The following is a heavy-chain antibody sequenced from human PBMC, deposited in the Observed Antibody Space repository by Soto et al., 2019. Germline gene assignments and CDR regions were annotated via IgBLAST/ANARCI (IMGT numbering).Heavy chain of an antibody. J-gene: IGHJ4*02. CDR3: AKDERTTIGFFDY. CDR1: GFTFCSYS. D-gene: IGHD5-12*01. Sequence: GGSLRLSCAASGFTFCSYSISWVRQAPGEGLEWVSAISGSGGSTKYADSVKGRFTISRDNSKNTLYLQMNSLRAEDTAVYYCAKDERTTIGFFDYWGQGTPVTVSS. CDR2: ISGSGGST. V-gene: IGHV3-23*01.